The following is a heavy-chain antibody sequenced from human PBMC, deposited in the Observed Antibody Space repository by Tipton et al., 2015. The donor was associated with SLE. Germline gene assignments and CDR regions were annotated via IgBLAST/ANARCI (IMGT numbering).Heavy chain of an antibody. J-gene: IGHJ4*02. V-gene: IGHV4-34*01. CDR1: GGSFSGYS. CDR3: ARGSPAWATGSDF. CDR2: INDRGES. Sequence: TLSLTCAVYGGSFSGYSCNWIRQPPGEGLEWIGEINDRGESKYNASLKSRVIVSIDTSKIQFSLKLSSVTAADTAMYYCARGSPAWATGSDFWGQGILVTVSS. D-gene: IGHD3-9*01.